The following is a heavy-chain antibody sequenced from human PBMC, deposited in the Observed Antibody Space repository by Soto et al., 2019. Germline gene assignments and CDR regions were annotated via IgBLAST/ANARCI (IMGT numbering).Heavy chain of an antibody. CDR3: ARDGITGTTGFDY. J-gene: IGHJ4*02. Sequence: SETLSLTCAVYGGSFSGYYWSWIRQPPGKGLEWIGEINHSGSTNYNPSLKSRVTISVDTSKNQFSLKLSSVTAADTAVYYCARDGITGTTGFDYWGQGTRVTVSS. V-gene: IGHV4-34*01. CDR1: GGSFSGYY. D-gene: IGHD1-7*01. CDR2: INHSGST.